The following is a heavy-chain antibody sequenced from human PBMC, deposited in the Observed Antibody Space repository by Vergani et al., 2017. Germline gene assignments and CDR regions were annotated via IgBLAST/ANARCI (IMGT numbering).Heavy chain of an antibody. Sequence: QVQLQESGPGLVKPSETLSLTCTVSGGSISSYYWSWIRQPPGKGLEWIGYIYYSGSTNYNPSLKSRVTMSVDTSKNQFSLKLSSVTAADTAVYYCARGGDYVFWYFDLWGRGTLVTVSS. CDR2: IYYSGST. CDR1: GGSISSYY. V-gene: IGHV4-59*12. J-gene: IGHJ2*01. D-gene: IGHD4-17*01. CDR3: ARGGDYVFWYFDL.